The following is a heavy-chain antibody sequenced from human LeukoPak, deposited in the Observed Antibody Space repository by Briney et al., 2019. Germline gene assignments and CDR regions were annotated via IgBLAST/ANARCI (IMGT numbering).Heavy chain of an antibody. CDR2: INPNSGGT. D-gene: IGHD3-10*01. CDR3: ARVRGRPSPYYFDY. CDR1: GYIFTDYY. V-gene: IGHV1/OR15-1*04. J-gene: IGHJ4*02. Sequence: ASVKVSCKASGYIFTDYYMHWVRQAPGQELGWMGRINPNSGGTNYAQKFQGRVTMTRDTSTSTVYMELSSLRSEDTAVYYCARVRGRPSPYYFDYWGQGTLVTVSS.